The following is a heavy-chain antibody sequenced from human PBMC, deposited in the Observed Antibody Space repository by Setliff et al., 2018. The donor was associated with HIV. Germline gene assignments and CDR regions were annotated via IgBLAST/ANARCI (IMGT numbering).Heavy chain of an antibody. V-gene: IGHV4-38-2*01. CDR1: SYSISSGYY. CDR3: ARYRYYYDSSGYGRWFDP. CDR2: IYYSGST. D-gene: IGHD3-22*01. Sequence: SETLSLTCAVSSYSISSGYYWGWIRQPPGKGLEWIGNIYYSGSTYYNPSLKSRVTISVDTSENQFSLRLNSVTAADTAVHYCARYRYYYDSSGYGRWFDPWGQGTLVTVSS. J-gene: IGHJ5*02.